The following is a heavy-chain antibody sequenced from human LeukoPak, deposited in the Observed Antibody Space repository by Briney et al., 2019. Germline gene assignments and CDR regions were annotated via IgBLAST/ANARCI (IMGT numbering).Heavy chain of an antibody. CDR1: GGTFRSYA. V-gene: IGHV1-69*05. J-gene: IGHJ6*03. CDR2: IIPILGTA. CDR3: ARANRSQGPYYYYMDV. Sequence: SVKVSCKASGGTFRSYAISWVRQAPGQGLEWMGGIIPILGTANYAQKFQGRVTVTTDESTSTAYMELSSLRSEDTAVYYCARANRSQGPYYYYMDVWGKGTTVTVSS.